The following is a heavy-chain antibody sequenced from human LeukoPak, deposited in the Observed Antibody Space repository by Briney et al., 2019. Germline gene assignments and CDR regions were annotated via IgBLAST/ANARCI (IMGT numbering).Heavy chain of an antibody. CDR2: INHSGST. J-gene: IGHJ3*02. Sequence: SETLSLTCAVYGGSFSGYYWSWIRQPPGKGLEWVGEINHSGSTNYNPSLKSLVTISVDTSKNQFSLRLSSVTAADTAVYYCARGGITKRSGAFDIWGQGTMVTVSS. CDR1: GGSFSGYY. D-gene: IGHD3-10*01. CDR3: ARGGITKRSGAFDI. V-gene: IGHV4-34*01.